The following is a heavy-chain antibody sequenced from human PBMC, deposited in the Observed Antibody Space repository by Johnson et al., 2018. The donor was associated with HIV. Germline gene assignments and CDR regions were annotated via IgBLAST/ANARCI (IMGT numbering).Heavy chain of an antibody. Sequence: VQLVESGGGLVKPGGSLRLSCAASGFTVSNIYMSWVRQAPGKGLEWVSVIYSGGRTDYADSVKGRFTISRDNSKNTLYLQMNSLRAEDTAVYYCARAPLGYCSSSTCITDAFDVWGQGTMVTVSS. D-gene: IGHD2-2*01. J-gene: IGHJ3*01. CDR3: ARAPLGYCSSSTCITDAFDV. CDR2: IYSGGRT. V-gene: IGHV3-66*01. CDR1: GFTVSNIY.